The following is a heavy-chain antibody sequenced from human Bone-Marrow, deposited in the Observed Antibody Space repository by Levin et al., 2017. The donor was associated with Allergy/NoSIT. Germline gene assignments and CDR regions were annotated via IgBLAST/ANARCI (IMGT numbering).Heavy chain of an antibody. CDR1: GFTFSSYS. V-gene: IGHV3-21*01. D-gene: IGHD1-7*01. CDR3: ARYWNSPTLYYYYYGMDG. J-gene: IGHJ6*02. CDR2: ISSSSSYI. Sequence: PGGSLRLSCAASGFTFSSYSMNWVRQSPGKGLEWVSSISSSSSYIYYADSVKGRFTISRDNAKNSLYLQMNSLRAEDTAVYYCARYWNSPTLYYYYYGMDGWGQGTTVTVSS.